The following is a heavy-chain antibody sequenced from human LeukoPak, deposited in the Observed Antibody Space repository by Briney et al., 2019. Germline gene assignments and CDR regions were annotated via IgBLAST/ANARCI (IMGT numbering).Heavy chain of an antibody. CDR2: IIPILGIA. V-gene: IGHV1-69*04. J-gene: IGHJ3*02. CDR1: GGTFSSYA. Sequence: ASVKVSCKASGGTFSSYAISWVRQAPGQGLEWMGRIIPILGIANYAQKFQGRVTITADESTSTAYMELRSLRSDDTAVYYCARDGGGSYGDDAFDIWGQGTMVTVSS. D-gene: IGHD1-26*01. CDR3: ARDGGGSYGDDAFDI.